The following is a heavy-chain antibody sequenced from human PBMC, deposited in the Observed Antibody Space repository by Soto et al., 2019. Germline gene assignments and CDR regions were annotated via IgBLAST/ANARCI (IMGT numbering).Heavy chain of an antibody. CDR3: ERYQWEIRGYFDY. V-gene: IGHV3-30-3*01. J-gene: IGHJ4*02. CDR1: GFTFSSYA. CDR2: ISYDGSNK. D-gene: IGHD1-26*01. Sequence: QVQLVESGGGVVQPGRSLRLSCAASGFTFSSYAMHWVRQAPGKGLEWVAVISYDGSNKYYAESVKGRFTISRDNSKNKLYLQMNSLRDEDTAVYYCERYQWEIRGYFDYWGQGTLVTVSS.